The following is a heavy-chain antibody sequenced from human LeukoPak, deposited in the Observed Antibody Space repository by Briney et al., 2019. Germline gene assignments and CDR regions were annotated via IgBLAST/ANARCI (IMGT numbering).Heavy chain of an antibody. CDR3: ARGGYSSSWYPPNYYYGMDV. D-gene: IGHD6-13*01. CDR1: GGTFSSYA. Sequence: SVKVSCKASGGTFSSYAISWVRQAPGQGLEWMGRIIPILGIANYAQKFQGRVTMTRNTSISTAYMEPSSLRSEDTAVYYCARGGYSSSWYPPNYYYGMDVWGQGTTVTVSS. CDR2: IIPILGIA. J-gene: IGHJ6*02. V-gene: IGHV1-69*04.